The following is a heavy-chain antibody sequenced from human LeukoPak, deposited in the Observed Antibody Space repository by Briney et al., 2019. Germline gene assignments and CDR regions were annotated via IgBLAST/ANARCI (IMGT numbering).Heavy chain of an antibody. Sequence: GGSLRLSCVASGFTFSSYEMNWVRQAPGKGLEWVSYISSSGSTIYYADSVKGRFTISRDNAKNSLYLQMNSLRAEDTAVYYCARVGYCSGGSCWDLDYWGQGTLVTVSS. D-gene: IGHD2-15*01. V-gene: IGHV3-48*03. CDR1: GFTFSSYE. J-gene: IGHJ4*02. CDR3: ARVGYCSGGSCWDLDY. CDR2: ISSSGSTI.